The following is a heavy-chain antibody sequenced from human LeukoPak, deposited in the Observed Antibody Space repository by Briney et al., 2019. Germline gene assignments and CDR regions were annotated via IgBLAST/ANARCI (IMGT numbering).Heavy chain of an antibody. Sequence: SGPTLVKPSGTLSLTCGVSGGSISSTNWWTWVRQPPGEGLEWIGEVHLSGRTNHNPSLESRVTMSVDMSENHISLKLTSVTAADTAVYYCAREGGPYRPLDYSGQGTLVTVSS. J-gene: IGHJ4*02. CDR3: AREGGPYRPLDY. V-gene: IGHV4-4*02. CDR1: GGSISSTNW. CDR2: VHLSGRT.